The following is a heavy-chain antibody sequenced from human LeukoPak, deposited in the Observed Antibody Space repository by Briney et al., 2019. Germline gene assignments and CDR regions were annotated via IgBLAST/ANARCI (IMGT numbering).Heavy chain of an antibody. CDR2: ITVILGVD. Sequence: SVKVSCRASGGTFSNYIISWARQAPGQGLEWMGRITVILGVDEYAQKFVGRVTITADKFTSTAYMELRSLRSEDTAIYYCASGLAYCGSDCSNFDYWGQGTLVTVSS. CDR1: GGTFSNYI. CDR3: ASGLAYCGSDCSNFDY. V-gene: IGHV1-69*02. J-gene: IGHJ4*02. D-gene: IGHD2-21*02.